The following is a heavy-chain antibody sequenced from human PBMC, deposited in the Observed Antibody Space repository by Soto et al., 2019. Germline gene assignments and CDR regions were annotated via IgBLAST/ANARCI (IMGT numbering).Heavy chain of an antibody. J-gene: IGHJ4*02. D-gene: IGHD1-26*01. V-gene: IGHV3-23*01. Sequence: EVQLLESGGGLVEPGGYQRLSCAVSGFTFSSYAMRWVRQATVKGLEWVSAISGRGGSTYYADSVKARFTISRDNSKLTLYLQMHSLRAEDTALFYCAIRGSGSYYDYRGQGTLVSVSS. CDR3: AIRGSGSYYDY. CDR1: GFTFSSYA. CDR2: ISGRGGST.